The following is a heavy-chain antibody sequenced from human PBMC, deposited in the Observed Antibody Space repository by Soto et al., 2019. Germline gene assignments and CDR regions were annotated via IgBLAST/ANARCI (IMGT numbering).Heavy chain of an antibody. V-gene: IGHV1-69*13. CDR3: ARDRSGYSYGPYYYYYGMDV. CDR1: GGTFSSYA. D-gene: IGHD5-18*01. Sequence: GASVKVSCKASGGTFSSYAISWVRQAPGQGLEWMGGIIPIFGTANYAQKFQGRVTITADESTSTAYMELSSLRSEDTAVYYCARDRSGYSYGPYYYYYGMDVWGQGTTVTVSS. CDR2: IIPIFGTA. J-gene: IGHJ6*02.